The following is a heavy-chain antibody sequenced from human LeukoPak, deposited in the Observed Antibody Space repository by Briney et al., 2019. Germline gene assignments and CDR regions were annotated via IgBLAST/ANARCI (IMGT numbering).Heavy chain of an antibody. D-gene: IGHD6-19*01. Sequence: PGRSLRLSCAASGFTFDDYAMHWVRQAPGKGLEWVSGISWNSGSIGYADSVKGRFTISRGNSKNTLYLQMNSLRAEDTAVYYCARPSFSSGSYFDHWGQGTLVTVSS. J-gene: IGHJ4*02. CDR1: GFTFDDYA. V-gene: IGHV3-9*01. CDR3: ARPSFSSGSYFDH. CDR2: ISWNSGSI.